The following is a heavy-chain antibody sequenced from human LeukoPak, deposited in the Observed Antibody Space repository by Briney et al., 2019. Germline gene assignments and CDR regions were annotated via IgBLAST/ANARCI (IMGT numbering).Heavy chain of an antibody. CDR3: ARAHSIASYYYGVDV. CDR1: GGSISSYY. V-gene: IGHV4-34*01. D-gene: IGHD2/OR15-2a*01. CDR2: INHSGST. J-gene: IGHJ6*02. Sequence: PSETLSLTCTVSGGSISSYYWSWIRQPPGKGLEWIGEINHSGSTNYSPSLTSRVTVSVDTSENQFSLKLSSVTAADTAVYYCARAHSIASYYYGVDVWGQGTTVTVSS.